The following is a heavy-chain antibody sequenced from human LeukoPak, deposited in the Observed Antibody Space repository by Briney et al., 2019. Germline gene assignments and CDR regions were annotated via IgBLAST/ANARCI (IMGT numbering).Heavy chain of an antibody. D-gene: IGHD3-3*01. Sequence: SETLSLTCTVSGGSISSSSYYWGWIRQPPGKGLEWIGSIYYSGSTYYNPSLKSRVTISVDTSKNQFSLKLSSVTAADTAVYYCAIRQHYDFWSGYYGNWFDPWGQGTLVTVSS. CDR3: AIRQHYDFWSGYYGNWFDP. CDR2: IYYSGST. J-gene: IGHJ5*02. V-gene: IGHV4-39*01. CDR1: GGSISSSSYY.